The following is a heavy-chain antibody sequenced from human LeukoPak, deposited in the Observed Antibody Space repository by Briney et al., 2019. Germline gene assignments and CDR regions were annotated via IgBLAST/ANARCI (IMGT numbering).Heavy chain of an antibody. Sequence: GGSLRLSCAASGFNVSGHYMSWVRQAPGKGLEWVSVIHSGGTAYYADSVKGRFTISRDNSKNTLFLQLNSLRPEDTALYYCARGGLGGEALEVWGQGTMVTVSS. CDR1: GFNVSGHY. CDR2: IHSGGTA. J-gene: IGHJ3*01. D-gene: IGHD3-10*01. V-gene: IGHV3-66*02. CDR3: ARGGLGGEALEV.